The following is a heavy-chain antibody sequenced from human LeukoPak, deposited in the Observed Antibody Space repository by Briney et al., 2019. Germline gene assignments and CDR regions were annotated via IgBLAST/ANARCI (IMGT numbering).Heavy chain of an antibody. J-gene: IGHJ4*02. CDR2: IYYTGNS. V-gene: IGHV4-39*07. CDR3: ARDPIAYYYGSGRPFDF. Sequence: SETLSLTCTVSGGSISSSSYYWAWIRQPPGEGLEWIGSIYYTGNSYYNPSLKSRVTILIDTSTNYFSLKLSSVTAADTAVYYCARDPIAYYYGSGRPFDFWGQGILVTVSS. CDR1: GGSISSSSYY. D-gene: IGHD3-10*01.